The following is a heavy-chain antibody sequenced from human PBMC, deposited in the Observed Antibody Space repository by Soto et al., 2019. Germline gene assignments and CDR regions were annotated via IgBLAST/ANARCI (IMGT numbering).Heavy chain of an antibody. V-gene: IGHV3-23*01. CDR3: AKGRGGSRSLTPRVDF. CDR1: VFTFNNYA. CDR2: ISGGGDTT. Sequence: EVQLLESGGGLVQPGGSLRLSCAASVFTFNNYAMTWVRQAPGKGLEWVSAISGGGDTTSYADSVKGRFTVSRDGSKNTLYLQMSSLRAEDTALYYCAKGRGGSRSLTPRVDFWGQGTLVTVSS. J-gene: IGHJ4*02. D-gene: IGHD3-10*01.